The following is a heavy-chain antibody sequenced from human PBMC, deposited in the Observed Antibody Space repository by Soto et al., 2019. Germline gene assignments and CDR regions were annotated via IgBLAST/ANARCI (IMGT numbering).Heavy chain of an antibody. D-gene: IGHD2-2*01. CDR1: GFTFSSYS. CDR2: ISSSSSTI. CDR3: ARVDRIVVVGSVYYMDV. V-gene: IGHV3-48*01. J-gene: IGHJ6*03. Sequence: VQLVESGGGLVQPGGSLRLSCAASGFTFSSYSMNWVRQAPGKGLEWVSYISSSSSTIYYADSVKGRFTISRDNAKNSLYLQMNSLRAEDTAVYYCARVDRIVVVGSVYYMDVWGKGTTVTVSS.